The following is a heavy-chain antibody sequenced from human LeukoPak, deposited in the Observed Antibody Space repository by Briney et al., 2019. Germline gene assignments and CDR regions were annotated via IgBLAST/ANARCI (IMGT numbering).Heavy chain of an antibody. V-gene: IGHV4-4*07. CDR1: GGSISSYY. Sequence: PSETLSLTCTVSGGSISSYYWSWIRQPAGKGLEWIGRIYTSGSTNYNPSLKSRVTMSVDTSKNQFSPKLSSVTAADTAVYYCVSERGYSGYDSFDYWGQGTLVTVSS. CDR2: IYTSGST. CDR3: VSERGYSGYDSFDY. D-gene: IGHD5-12*01. J-gene: IGHJ4*02.